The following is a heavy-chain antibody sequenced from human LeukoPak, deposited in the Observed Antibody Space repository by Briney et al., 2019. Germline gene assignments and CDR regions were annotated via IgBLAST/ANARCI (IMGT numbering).Heavy chain of an antibody. CDR3: TRGWSSGAFDI. CDR1: GYSFTGYY. V-gene: IGHV1-2*02. J-gene: IGHJ3*02. CDR2: INPNSGGT. D-gene: IGHD6-13*01. Sequence: ASVKVSCKASGYSFTGYYIHWVRQAPAQWLEWMGWINPNSGGTNYAQKFQGRVTMTRDTSISTAYMELNSLRSDDTAVYYCTRGWSSGAFDIWGQGTMVTVSS.